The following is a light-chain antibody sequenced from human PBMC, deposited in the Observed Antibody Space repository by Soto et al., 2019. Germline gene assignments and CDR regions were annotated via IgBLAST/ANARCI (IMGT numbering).Light chain of an antibody. CDR3: QRYNKWPLT. J-gene: IGKJ3*01. CDR2: DAS. CDR1: QSVASH. V-gene: IGKV3-15*01. Sequence: ETLMTQSPATLSVSPGVRVTLSCRASQSVASHFAWYQQRPGQAPRLLIYDASTRATGIPARFSGSGSGTEFTLTITTLQSEHFAVYYCQRYNKWPLTFGPGTNVEIK.